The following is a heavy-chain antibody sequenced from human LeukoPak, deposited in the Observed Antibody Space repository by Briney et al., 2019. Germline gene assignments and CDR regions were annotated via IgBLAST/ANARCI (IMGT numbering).Heavy chain of an antibody. V-gene: IGHV3-9*01. D-gene: IGHD6-19*01. Sequence: GGSLRLSCAASGFTFDDYAMHWVRQAPGKGLEWVSGISWNSGSIGYADSVKGRFTISRDNAKNSLYLQMNSLRAEDTALYYCAKLAVAGTIDYWGQGTLVTVS. CDR2: ISWNSGSI. J-gene: IGHJ4*02. CDR1: GFTFDDYA. CDR3: AKLAVAGTIDY.